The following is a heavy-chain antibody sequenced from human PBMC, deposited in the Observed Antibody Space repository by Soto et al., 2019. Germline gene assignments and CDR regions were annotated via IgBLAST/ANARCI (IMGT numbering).Heavy chain of an antibody. V-gene: IGHV4-59*01. CDR3: ARLHCSGGSCYSGVYYYGLDV. CDR1: GGSITSYY. D-gene: IGHD2-15*01. CDR2: IYYSGST. J-gene: IGHJ6*01. Sequence: SETLSLTCTVSGGSITSYYWSWIRQPPGKGLEWIGYIYYSGSTNYNPSLKSRVTISVDTSKNQFSLKLSSVTAADTAVYYCARLHCSGGSCYSGVYYYGLDVWGQGTTVTVSS.